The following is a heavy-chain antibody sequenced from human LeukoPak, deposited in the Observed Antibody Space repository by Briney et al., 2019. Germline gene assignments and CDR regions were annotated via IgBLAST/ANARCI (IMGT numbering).Heavy chain of an antibody. CDR3: ATSDDAKIAPFDH. V-gene: IGHV4-4*09. CDR2: INTKGET. D-gene: IGHD2-21*01. CDR1: GDSMCAYQ. Sequence: SETLSLTCTVSGDSMCAYQWSWVRQSLEKGLEWIGCINTKGETSYNPSLKSRVTTSVDTSKSQFSLRLTSVTAADTAVYYCATSDDAKIAPFDHWGQGAPVTVSS. J-gene: IGHJ4*02.